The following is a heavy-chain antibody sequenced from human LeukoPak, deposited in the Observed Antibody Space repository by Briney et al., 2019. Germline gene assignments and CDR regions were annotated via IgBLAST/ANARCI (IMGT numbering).Heavy chain of an antibody. J-gene: IGHJ4*02. Sequence: SGTLSLTCAVSGGSISSSNWWSWVRQPPGKGLEWIGEIYHSGSTNYNPSLKSRVTISVDTSKNQFSLKLSSVTAADTAVYYCARESCSSTSCYDYDYWGQGTLVTVSS. CDR2: IYHSGST. D-gene: IGHD2-2*01. V-gene: IGHV4-4*02. CDR3: ARESCSSTSCYDYDY. CDR1: GGSISSSNW.